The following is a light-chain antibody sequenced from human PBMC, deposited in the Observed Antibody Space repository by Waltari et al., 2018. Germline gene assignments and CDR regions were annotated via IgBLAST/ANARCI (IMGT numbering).Light chain of an antibody. CDR3: QQYVSSPLT. V-gene: IGKV3-20*01. CDR1: QSVSSTY. CDR2: GAS. J-gene: IGKJ4*01. Sequence: EIVLTQSPGTLSLSPGERATLSCRTSQSVSSTYIAWYQQKPGQTPRLLIYGASNRATGSPDRCSGSGAGTDFTLTISRLEPEDSAVYDCQQYVSSPLTFGGGTKVEIK.